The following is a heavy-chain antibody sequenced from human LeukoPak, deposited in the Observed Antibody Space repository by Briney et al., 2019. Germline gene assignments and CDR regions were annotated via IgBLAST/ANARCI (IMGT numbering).Heavy chain of an antibody. CDR1: GFTFSSYS. D-gene: IGHD3-22*01. CDR3: AKGGYYERPWYFDY. J-gene: IGHJ4*02. CDR2: ISSTSSYI. V-gene: IGHV3-21*01. Sequence: GGSLRLSCSASGFTFSSYSMSWVRQAPGKGLEWVSSISSTSSYISYSDSVKGRFTISRDNAKNSLYLQMNSLRAEDTAVYYCAKGGYYERPWYFDYWGQGTLVTVSS.